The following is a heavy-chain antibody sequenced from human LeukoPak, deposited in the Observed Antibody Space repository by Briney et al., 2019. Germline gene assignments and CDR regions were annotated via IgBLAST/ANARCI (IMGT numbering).Heavy chain of an antibody. CDR3: ARDEGGIPASGYYYYYGMDV. Sequence: GGSLRLSCAASGFSFSSYSLTWVRQAPGKGLEWVSYISASGTNINYADSVRGRFTISRDIAKNSVYLQMNSLRVEDTAVYFCARDEGGIPASGYYYYYGMDVWGQGTTVTVSS. CDR1: GFSFSSYS. CDR2: ISASGTNI. D-gene: IGHD5-12*01. V-gene: IGHV3-48*01. J-gene: IGHJ6*02.